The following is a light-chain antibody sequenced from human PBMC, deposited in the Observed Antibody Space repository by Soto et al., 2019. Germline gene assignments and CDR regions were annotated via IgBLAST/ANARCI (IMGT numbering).Light chain of an antibody. Sequence: DIQMTQSPSSLSASVGDRVSVTCRASQSISTYLNWYQQRPGEAPKLLIDAASSLHSGVPSRFSGSGSGADFSLTIGSLQPEDFASYYGHQSYTTPRKYGQGTKV. CDR2: AAS. J-gene: IGKJ1*01. CDR1: QSISTY. V-gene: IGKV1-39*01. CDR3: HQSYTTPRK.